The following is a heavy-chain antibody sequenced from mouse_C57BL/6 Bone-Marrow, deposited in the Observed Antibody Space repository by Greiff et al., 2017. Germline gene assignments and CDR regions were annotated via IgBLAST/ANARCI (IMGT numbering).Heavy chain of an antibody. CDR1: GFNIKDDY. CDR3: TAWGDYGGDY. CDR2: IDPENGDT. V-gene: IGHV14-4*01. Sequence: VQLQQPGAELVRPGASVKLSCKASGFNIKDDYLHWVKQRPEQGLEWIGWIDPENGDTEYASKFQGKATITADTSSHTAYLPLSSLTSEDTAVXYCTAWGDYGGDYWGKGTTRTVSS. J-gene: IGHJ2*01. D-gene: IGHD2-4*01.